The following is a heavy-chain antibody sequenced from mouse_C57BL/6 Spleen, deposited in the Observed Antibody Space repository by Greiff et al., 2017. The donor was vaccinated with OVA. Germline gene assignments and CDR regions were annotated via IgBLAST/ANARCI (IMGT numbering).Heavy chain of an antibody. J-gene: IGHJ3*01. CDR2: IDPSDSET. V-gene: IGHV1-52*01. Sequence: VQLQQPGAELVRPGSSVKLSCKASGYTFTSYWMHWVKQRPIQGLEWIGNIDPSDSETHYNQKFKDKATLTVDKSSSTAYMQLSSLTSEDSAVYYCARGDSSGRFAYWGQGTLVTVSA. D-gene: IGHD3-2*02. CDR3: ARGDSSGRFAY. CDR1: GYTFTSYW.